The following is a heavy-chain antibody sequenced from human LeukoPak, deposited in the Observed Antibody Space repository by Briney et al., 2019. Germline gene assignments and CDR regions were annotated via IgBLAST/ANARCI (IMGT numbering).Heavy chain of an antibody. CDR2: IKSKTDDGII. CDR3: PRVDWSGYHVP. CDR1: GFTFSNPW. D-gene: IGHD3-3*01. J-gene: IGHJ5*02. Sequence: GGSLRLSCTASGFTFSNPWMTWVRQAPGKGLEWVGRIKSKTDDGIIDYAAPVKGRFTISRDDSKNTLYLQVNSLKTEDTAVYYCPRVDWSGYHVPWGQGTLVTVSS. V-gene: IGHV3-15*01.